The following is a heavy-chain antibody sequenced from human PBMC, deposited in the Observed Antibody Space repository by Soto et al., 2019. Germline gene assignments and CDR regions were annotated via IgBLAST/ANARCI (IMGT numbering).Heavy chain of an antibody. V-gene: IGHV3-48*02. CDR3: AREIPSRGAGWFDT. CDR1: GFTFSSYS. D-gene: IGHD3-10*01. J-gene: IGHJ5*02. CDR2: ISSSSSTI. Sequence: EVQLVESGGGLVQPGGSLRLSCAASGFTFSSYSMNWVRQAPGKGLEWVSYISSSSSTIYYADSVKGRFTISRDNAKNLMYLQMNSLRDEDTAVYYCAREIPSRGAGWFDTWGQGTLVTVSS.